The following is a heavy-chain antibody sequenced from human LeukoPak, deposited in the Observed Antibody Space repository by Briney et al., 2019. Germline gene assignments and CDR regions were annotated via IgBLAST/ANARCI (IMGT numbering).Heavy chain of an antibody. Sequence: SGGSLRLSCAASGFTFSSYSMNWVRQAPGKGLEWVSSISSSSSYIYYADSVKGRFTISRDNAKNSLYLQMNSLRAEDTAVYYCARDKFLDYYARSGFDYWGQGTLVTVSS. CDR2: ISSSSSYI. D-gene: IGHD3-22*01. CDR3: ARDKFLDYYARSGFDY. J-gene: IGHJ4*02. V-gene: IGHV3-21*01. CDR1: GFTFSSYS.